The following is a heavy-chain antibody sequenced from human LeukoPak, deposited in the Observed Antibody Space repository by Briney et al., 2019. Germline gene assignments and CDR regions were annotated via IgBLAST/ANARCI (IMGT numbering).Heavy chain of an antibody. CDR3: ARGITMVRGVTRGNWFDP. V-gene: IGHV4-39*07. Sequence: SETLSLTCTVSGGSISSSSYYWGWIRQPPGKGLEWIGSIYYSGSTYYNPSLKSRVTISVDTSKNQFSLKLSSVTAADTAVYYCARGITMVRGVTRGNWFDPWGQGTLVTVSS. J-gene: IGHJ5*02. CDR2: IYYSGST. D-gene: IGHD3-10*01. CDR1: GGSISSSSYY.